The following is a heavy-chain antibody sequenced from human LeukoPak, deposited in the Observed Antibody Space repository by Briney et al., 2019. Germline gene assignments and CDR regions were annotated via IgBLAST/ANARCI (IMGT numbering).Heavy chain of an antibody. Sequence: SETLSLTCAVYGGSFSGYYWSWIRQPPGKGLEWIGSIYHSGSTYYNPSLKSRVTISVDTSKNQFSLKLSSVTAADTAVYYCARFRWELLHPIDYWGQGTLVTVSS. CDR1: GGSFSGYY. CDR3: ARFRWELLHPIDY. CDR2: IYHSGST. V-gene: IGHV4-34*01. J-gene: IGHJ4*02. D-gene: IGHD1-26*01.